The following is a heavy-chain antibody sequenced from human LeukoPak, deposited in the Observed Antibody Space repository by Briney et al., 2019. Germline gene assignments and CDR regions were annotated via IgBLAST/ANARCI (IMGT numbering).Heavy chain of an antibody. CDR2: ISGSGGST. D-gene: IGHD1-26*01. J-gene: IGHJ4*02. V-gene: IGHV3-23*01. Sequence: GGSLRLSCAASGFTFSSYAMSWARQAPGKGLEWVSAISGSGGSTYYADSVKGRFIISRDNSKNPLYLRMNSLRAEDTAVFYCAKDRGWDPLRFWDYWGQGTLVTVSS. CDR3: AKDRGWDPLRFWDY. CDR1: GFTFSSYA.